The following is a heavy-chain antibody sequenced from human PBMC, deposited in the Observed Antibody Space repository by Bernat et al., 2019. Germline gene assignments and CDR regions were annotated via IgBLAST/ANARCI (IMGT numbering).Heavy chain of an antibody. CDR1: GGSISSSSYY. Sequence: QLQLQESGPGLVKPSETLSLTCTVSGGSISSSSYYWGWIRQPPGKGLEWIGSIYYSGSTYYNPSLKSRVTISVDTSKNQFSLKLSSVTAADTAVYYCARHPRGSYSSSSGGHHWAFDIWGQGTMVTVSS. CDR3: ARHPRGSYSSSSGGHHWAFDI. J-gene: IGHJ3*02. D-gene: IGHD6-6*01. CDR2: IYYSGST. V-gene: IGHV4-39*01.